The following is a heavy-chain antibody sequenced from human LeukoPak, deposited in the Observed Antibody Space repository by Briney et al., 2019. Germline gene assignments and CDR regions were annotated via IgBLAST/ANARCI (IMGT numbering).Heavy chain of an antibody. CDR3: ASPYYDSSGYYAFGY. D-gene: IGHD3-22*01. Sequence: PSETLSLTCTVSGGSISTYYWTWIRQPPGKGLEWIGHVYYTGSTDYNPSLKSRVTISVDTSKNQFSLNLTSVTAADTAVYYCASPYYDSSGYYAFGYWGQGTLVTVSS. V-gene: IGHV4-59*01. CDR2: VYYTGST. J-gene: IGHJ4*02. CDR1: GGSISTYY.